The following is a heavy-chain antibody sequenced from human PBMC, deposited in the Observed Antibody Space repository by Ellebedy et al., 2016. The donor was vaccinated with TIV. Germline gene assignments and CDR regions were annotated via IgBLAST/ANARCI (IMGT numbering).Heavy chain of an antibody. D-gene: IGHD5-12*01. J-gene: IGHJ3*02. CDR3: ARVRGYSGYDRRSAFDI. V-gene: IGHV4-59*01. CDR1: GGSISGYY. Sequence: MPSETLSLTCTVSGGSISGYYWSWIRQPPGKDLEWLGYIFYSGTTNYNPSLKSRVTISVDTSKNHFSLRLSSVTAADSAVYYCARVRGYSGYDRRSAFDIWGRGTMVTVSS. CDR2: IFYSGTT.